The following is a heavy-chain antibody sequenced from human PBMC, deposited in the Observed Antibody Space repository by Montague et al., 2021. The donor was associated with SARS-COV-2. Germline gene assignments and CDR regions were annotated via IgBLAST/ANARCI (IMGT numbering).Heavy chain of an antibody. CDR1: GGSTSTIVNF. CDR2: ISYTGST. V-gene: IGHV4-39*07. J-gene: IGHJ4*02. CDR3: ARSGDPGTTVTYLY. Sequence: SETLSLTCTFSGGSTSTIVNFWGWIRQPPGKGLEWIGSISYTGSTYHNPSLKSRVTMSVDTSKNQFSLKLNSVTAADTAMYYCARSGDPGTTVTYLYWGQGTLVTVSS. D-gene: IGHD4-11*01.